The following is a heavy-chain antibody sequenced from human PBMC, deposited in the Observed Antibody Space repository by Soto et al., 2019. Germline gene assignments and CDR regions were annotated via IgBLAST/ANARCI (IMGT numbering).Heavy chain of an antibody. CDR3: ARGMTTVTTYDY. CDR1: SHSITSSIYY. V-gene: IGHV4-39*07. Sequence: SGTLPLTCALPSHSITSSIYYWAFIRQPRGKGLEWIGSIYFSGSTYYNPSLKSRITISVDTSKNQFYLNLSSVTAADTAVYYCARGMTTVTTYDYWGQGTLVTVS. J-gene: IGHJ4*02. D-gene: IGHD4-4*01. CDR2: IYFSGST.